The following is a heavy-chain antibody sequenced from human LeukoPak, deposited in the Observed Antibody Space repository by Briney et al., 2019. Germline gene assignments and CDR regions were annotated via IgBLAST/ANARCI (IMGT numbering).Heavy chain of an antibody. J-gene: IGHJ4*02. V-gene: IGHV3-7*01. Sequence: GGSLRLSCVASGFSLRNYWMSWVRQAPGKGLEWVANIKQDESEKYYMDSVKGRFTISRDNAKNSLYLQMNSLRAEDTAVYYCARALDSSSSRYQAFEYWGEGTLVTVSS. CDR3: ARALDSSSSRYQAFEY. D-gene: IGHD2-2*01. CDR1: GFSLRNYW. CDR2: IKQDESEK.